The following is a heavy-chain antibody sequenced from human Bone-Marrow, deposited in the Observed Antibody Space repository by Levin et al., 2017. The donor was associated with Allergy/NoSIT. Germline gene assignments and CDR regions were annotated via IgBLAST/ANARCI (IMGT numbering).Heavy chain of an antibody. CDR1: GFTVSSNY. CDR2: IHRGGST. Sequence: PGGSLRLSCAASGFTVSSNYMSWVRQAPGKGLEWVSVIHRGGSTFYAGSVKGRFTISRDNSKNMVYLQMNSLRAEDTAVYYCVREVSQGSGSYDRFESWGQGTLVTVSS. D-gene: IGHD3-10*01. CDR3: VREVSQGSGSYDRFES. V-gene: IGHV3-66*01. J-gene: IGHJ5*01.